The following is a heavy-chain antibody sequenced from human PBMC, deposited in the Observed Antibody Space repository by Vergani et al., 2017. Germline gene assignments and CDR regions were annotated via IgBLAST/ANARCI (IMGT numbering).Heavy chain of an antibody. D-gene: IGHD6-13*01. CDR3: AKDFGQLGIDY. J-gene: IGHJ4*02. CDR1: KFTFISYG. V-gene: IGHV3-30*02. Sequence: QVQLVESGGGLVKPGGSLRLSCAASKFTFISYGMHWVRQAPGRGLEWVAFIRYDGSNKYYADSVKGRFTISRDNSKNTLYLQMNSLRAEDTAVYYCAKDFGQLGIDYWGQGTLVTVSS. CDR2: IRYDGSNK.